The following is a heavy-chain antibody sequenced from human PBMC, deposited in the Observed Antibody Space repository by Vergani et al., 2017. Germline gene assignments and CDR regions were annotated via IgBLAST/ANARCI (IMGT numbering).Heavy chain of an antibody. V-gene: IGHV2-70*04. D-gene: IGHD6-6*01. CDR1: GFSLTTSGMR. J-gene: IGHJ4*02. CDR2: IDWDDDK. Sequence: QVTLKESGPALVRPTQTLTLTCTFSGFSLTTSGMRVNWIRQPPGKALEWLARIDWDDDKFYSTSLKTRLSISKDTSKTQVLLTMTNMDPVDTATYYCAHGCIAARLYYFDYWGQGTLVTVSS. CDR3: AHGCIAARLYYFDY.